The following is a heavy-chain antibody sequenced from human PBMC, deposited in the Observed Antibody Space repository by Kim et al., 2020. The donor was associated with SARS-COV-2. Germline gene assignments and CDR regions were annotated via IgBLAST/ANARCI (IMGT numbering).Heavy chain of an antibody. CDR2: ISWNSGSL. Sequence: SLRLSCAASGFTFDDYAMHWVRQAPGKGLEGVSGISWNSGSLGYADSVKGRLTISRDNAKNSLYLQMNSLRAEDTALYYCSKDMGYSSGLFYYWGQGT. D-gene: IGHD6-19*01. CDR1: GFTFDDYA. J-gene: IGHJ4*02. V-gene: IGHV3-9*01. CDR3: SKDMGYSSGLFYY.